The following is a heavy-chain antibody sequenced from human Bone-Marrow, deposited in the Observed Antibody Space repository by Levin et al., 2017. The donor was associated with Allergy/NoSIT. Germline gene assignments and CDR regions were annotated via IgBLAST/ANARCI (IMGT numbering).Heavy chain of an antibody. J-gene: IGHJ4*02. Sequence: HAGGSLRLSCAASGFSFSSYAMSWVRQAPGKGLEWVSAITGSGDNTYHADSVKGRFTISRDNSKNTLYLQMNSLKAEDTAVYYCATSSRDDYNFGYWGQGTLVTVSS. CDR2: ITGSGDNT. V-gene: IGHV3-23*01. D-gene: IGHD5-24*01. CDR1: GFSFSSYA. CDR3: ATSSRDDYNFGY.